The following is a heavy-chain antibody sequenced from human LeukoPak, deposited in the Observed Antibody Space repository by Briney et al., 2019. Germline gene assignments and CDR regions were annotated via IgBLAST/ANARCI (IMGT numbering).Heavy chain of an antibody. CDR3: AHRRKEQLWLPFHF. D-gene: IGHD5-18*01. J-gene: IGHJ4*02. V-gene: IGHV2-5*02. Sequence: SGPALVKPTQTLTLTCTFSGFSLSTSGVGVGWIRQPPGKALEWLALIYWDDDKRHSPSLKSRLTITKDTSKNQVVLTMTNMDPVDTATYYCAHRRKEQLWLPFHFWVQGTLVTVSS. CDR2: IYWDDDK. CDR1: GFSLSTSGVG.